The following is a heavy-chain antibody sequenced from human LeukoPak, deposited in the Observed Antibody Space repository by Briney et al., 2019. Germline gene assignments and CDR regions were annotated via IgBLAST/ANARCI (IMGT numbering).Heavy chain of an antibody. CDR3: AREHDYVWGSYRLGLEG. V-gene: IGHV4-61*02. Sequence: PSQTLSLTCTVSGGSISSGSYYWSWIRQPAGKGLEWIGRIYTSGSTNYNPSLKSRVTISVDTSKNQFSLKLSSVTAADTAVYYCAREHDYVWGSYRLGLEGWGQGTLVTVSS. J-gene: IGHJ4*02. CDR2: IYTSGST. D-gene: IGHD3-16*02. CDR1: GGSISSGSYY.